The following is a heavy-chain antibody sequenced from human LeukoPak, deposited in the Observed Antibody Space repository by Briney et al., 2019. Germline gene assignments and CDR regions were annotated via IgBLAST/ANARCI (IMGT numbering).Heavy chain of an antibody. CDR3: ARDRNSPPPNWFDP. CDR2: INPNSGGT. J-gene: IGHJ5*02. CDR1: GYTFTGYY. D-gene: IGHD2/OR15-2a*01. Sequence: ASVKVSCKASGYTFTGYYMHWVRQAPGQGLEWMGWINPNSGGTNYAQKFQGRVTMTRDTSISTAYMELSRLRSDDTAVYYCARDRNSPPPNWFDPWGRGTLVTVSS. V-gene: IGHV1-2*02.